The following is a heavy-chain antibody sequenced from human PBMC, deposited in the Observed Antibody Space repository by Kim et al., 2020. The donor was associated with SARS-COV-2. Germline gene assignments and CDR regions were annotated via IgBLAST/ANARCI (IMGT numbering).Heavy chain of an antibody. CDR3: ARGRYSSLAYYYYGMDV. CDR2: IIPIFGTA. J-gene: IGHJ6*02. V-gene: IGHV1-69*13. D-gene: IGHD6-13*01. CDR1: GGTFSSYA. Sequence: SVKVSCKASGGTFSSYAISWVRQAPGQGLEWMGGIIPIFGTANYAQKFQGRVTITADESTSTAYMELSSLRSEDTAVYYCARGRYSSLAYYYYGMDVWGQGTTVTVSS.